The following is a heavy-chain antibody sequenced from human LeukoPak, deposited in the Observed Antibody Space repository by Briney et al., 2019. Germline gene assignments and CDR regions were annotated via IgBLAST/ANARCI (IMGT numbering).Heavy chain of an antibody. J-gene: IGHJ6*04. CDR3: ARGLRQGSAWSWGPKEKSYQYRDA. D-gene: IGHD6-19*01. V-gene: IGHV4-34*01. CDR2: INPRGST. Sequence: SETLSLTCGVSGGSFSSHYWTWIRQPPGKGLEWIGEINPRGSTNYNPSLDSRVTVSADTSRNQLSLSLPSVTAADSAVYFCARGLRQGSAWSWGPKEKSYQYRDAWGTGPTVIVPS. CDR1: GGSFSSHY.